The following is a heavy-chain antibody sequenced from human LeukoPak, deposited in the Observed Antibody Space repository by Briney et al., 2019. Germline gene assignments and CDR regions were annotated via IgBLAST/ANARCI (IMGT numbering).Heavy chain of an antibody. CDR1: GGSISSSSYY. CDR2: IYYSEST. CDR3: ARTLRYSSSWYYFDY. J-gene: IGHJ4*02. V-gene: IGHV4-39*01. Sequence: SETLSLTCTVSGGSISSSSYYWGWIRQPPGKGLEWIGSIYYSESTYYNSSLKSRVPMTLDTAQNQFSLKLSSVTAADTAVYYCARTLRYSSSWYYFDYWGQGTLVTVSS. D-gene: IGHD6-13*01.